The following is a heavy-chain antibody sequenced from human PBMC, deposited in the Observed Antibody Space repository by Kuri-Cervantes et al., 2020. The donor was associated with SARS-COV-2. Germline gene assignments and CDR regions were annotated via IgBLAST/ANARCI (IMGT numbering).Heavy chain of an antibody. CDR3: ARAGYYFDY. J-gene: IGHJ4*02. CDR1: GGSISSYY. CDR2: INYSGST. V-gene: IGHV4-59*01. Sequence: SETLSLTCTVSGGSISSYYWSWIRQPPGKGLEWSGYINYSGSTNYHPSLKSRVTISVDTSKNQFSLKLSSVTAADTAVYYCARAGYYFDYWGQGTLVTVSS.